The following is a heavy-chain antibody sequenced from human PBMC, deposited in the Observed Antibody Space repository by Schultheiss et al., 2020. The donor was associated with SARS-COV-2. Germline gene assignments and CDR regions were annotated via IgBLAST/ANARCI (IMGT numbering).Heavy chain of an antibody. CDR1: GYSFTSYG. J-gene: IGHJ6*02. CDR2: ISAYNGNT. CDR3: ARDIVVVPAAMGYYYYGMDV. D-gene: IGHD2-2*01. V-gene: IGHV1-18*01. Sequence: GESLKISCKGSGYSFTSYGISWVRQAPGQGLEWMGWISAYNGNTNYAQKLQGRVTMTTDTSTSTAYMELRSLRSDDTAVYYCARDIVVVPAAMGYYYYGMDVWGQGTTVTVSS.